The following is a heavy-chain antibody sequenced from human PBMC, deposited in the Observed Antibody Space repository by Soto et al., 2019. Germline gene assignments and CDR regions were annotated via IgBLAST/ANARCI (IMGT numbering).Heavy chain of an antibody. D-gene: IGHD2-15*01. Sequence: QITLKESGPTLVKPTQTLTLTCTFSGFSLSTSGVGVGWIRQPPGKALEWLALIYWDDDKRYSPSLKSRLTFTKDTSKNQVVLTMTNMDPVDTATYYCARSNVGYCSGGSCYLIWGQGTMVTVSS. CDR3: ARSNVGYCSGGSCYLI. V-gene: IGHV2-5*02. J-gene: IGHJ3*02. CDR2: IYWDDDK. CDR1: GFSLSTSGVG.